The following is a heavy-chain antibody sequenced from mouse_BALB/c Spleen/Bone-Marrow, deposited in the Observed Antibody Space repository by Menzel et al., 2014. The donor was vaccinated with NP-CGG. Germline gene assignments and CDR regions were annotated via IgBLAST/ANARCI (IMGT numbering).Heavy chain of an antibody. Sequence: EVMLVESGGGLVQPGGSLKLSRAASGFTFGNYAMSWVRPTPDKRLELVATINSNGGSTYYPDSVKGRFTISRDNARNTLYLQMSSLKSEDTAMYYCARVAYYNVYFDYWGQGTTLTVSS. CDR1: GFTFGNYA. CDR3: ARVAYYNVYFDY. V-gene: IGHV5-6-3*01. CDR2: INSNGGST. D-gene: IGHD2-12*01. J-gene: IGHJ2*01.